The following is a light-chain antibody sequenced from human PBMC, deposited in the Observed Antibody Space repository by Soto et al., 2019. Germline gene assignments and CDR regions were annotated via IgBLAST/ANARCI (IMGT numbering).Light chain of an antibody. J-gene: IGLJ3*02. V-gene: IGLV1-44*01. Sequence: QSVLTQPPSASGTPGQRVTISCSGSTSNIEENSVTWYQRLPGMAPKVLIYDDYQRPSGVPDRFSGSKSGTSASLAISDLQSEDEGDYYCTAWDDSLNAWLFGGGTQLTVL. CDR1: TSNIEENS. CDR2: DDY. CDR3: TAWDDSLNAWL.